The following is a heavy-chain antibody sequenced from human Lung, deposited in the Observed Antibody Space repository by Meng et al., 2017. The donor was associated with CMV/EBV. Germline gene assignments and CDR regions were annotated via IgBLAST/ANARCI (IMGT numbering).Heavy chain of an antibody. CDR1: GFKFSDYS. J-gene: IGHJ6*02. Sequence: GGSLRLSCVGFGFKFSDYSMNWVRQAPGKGLEWVASISSGSENIHYADSVKGRFTISRDNFKSSMSVQMDSLRVEDTAVYYCVRDLRDGAWDQLPLYGMDVWGQGXTVTV. D-gene: IGHD1-26*01. V-gene: IGHV3-21*01. CDR3: VRDLRDGAWDQLPLYGMDV. CDR2: ISSGSENI.